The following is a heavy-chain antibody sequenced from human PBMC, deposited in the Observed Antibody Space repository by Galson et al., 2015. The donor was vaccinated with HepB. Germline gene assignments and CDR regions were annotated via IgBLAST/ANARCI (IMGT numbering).Heavy chain of an antibody. Sequence: SLRLSCAASGFTFSSYSMNWVRQAPGKGLEWVSYISSSSSTICYADSVKGRFTISRDNAKNSLYLQMNSLRDEDTAVYYCARGSGIVGATVWFDPWGQGTLVTVSS. V-gene: IGHV3-48*02. CDR3: ARGSGIVGATVWFDP. D-gene: IGHD1-26*01. CDR2: ISSSSSTI. CDR1: GFTFSSYS. J-gene: IGHJ5*02.